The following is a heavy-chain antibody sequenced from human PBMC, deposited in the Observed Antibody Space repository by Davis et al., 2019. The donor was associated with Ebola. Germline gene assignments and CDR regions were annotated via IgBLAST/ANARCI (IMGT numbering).Heavy chain of an antibody. V-gene: IGHV3-74*01. CDR1: GFDLNTYS. J-gene: IGHJ4*02. D-gene: IGHD3-3*01. CDR3: AKDFGGPVDS. Sequence: PGGSLRLSCDVSGFDLNTYSMNWVRQAPGKGLVWVARMNEDGSRTDYADSVRGRFTISRDTAKNTLFLQMNSLRAEDTAIYYCAKDFGGPVDSWGQGTLVIVSS. CDR2: MNEDGSRT.